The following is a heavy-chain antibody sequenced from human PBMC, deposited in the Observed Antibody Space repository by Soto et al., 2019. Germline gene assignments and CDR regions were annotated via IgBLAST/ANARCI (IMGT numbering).Heavy chain of an antibody. CDR1: GVSICQYA. J-gene: IGHJ6*03. CDR2: ISGSDGST. V-gene: IGHV3-23*01. D-gene: IGHD3-3*01. Sequence: GLRTVSRGVAGVSICQYATCQVRQAPGKGLERVSAISGSDGSTYYADSVKGRFTISRDNSNNTLYLQMNSLRAEDTAVYYCAKGVKAVFGYYYYYMDVWGKGTTVTVSS. CDR3: AKGVKAVFGYYYYYMDV.